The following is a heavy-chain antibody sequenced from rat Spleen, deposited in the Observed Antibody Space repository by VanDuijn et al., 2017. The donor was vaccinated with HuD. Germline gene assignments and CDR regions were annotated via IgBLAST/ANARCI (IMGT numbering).Heavy chain of an antibody. CDR3: TTERPLGY. CDR1: GFPFSDYY. Sequence: EVQLVESGGDLVQPGRSLKLSCAASGFPFSDYYMAWVRQAPTKGLEWVASISYDGGGTYYRDSVKGRFIISRDDAKTTLYLQMDSLRSEDTATYYCTTERPLGYWGQGVMVTVSS. D-gene: IGHD4-6*01. J-gene: IGHJ2*01. CDR2: ISYDGGGT. V-gene: IGHV5-20*01.